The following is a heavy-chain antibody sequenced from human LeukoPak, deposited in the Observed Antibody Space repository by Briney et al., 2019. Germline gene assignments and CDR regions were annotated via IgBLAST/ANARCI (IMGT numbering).Heavy chain of an antibody. Sequence: GGALRLSCAACVWSFRDAWMSWFRQAPGAGLEWVARITTKPASGTTDYASTVKGTFTTSSDASKNTLYLQMNSLQAEATAVYYCPTPLPYWGQGMLVTVSS. J-gene: IGHJ4*02. V-gene: IGHV3-15*01. CDR3: PTPLPY. CDR1: VWSFRDAW. CDR2: ITTKPASGTT.